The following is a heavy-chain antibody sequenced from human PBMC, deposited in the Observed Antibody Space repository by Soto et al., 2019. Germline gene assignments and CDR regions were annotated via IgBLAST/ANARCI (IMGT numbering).Heavy chain of an antibody. CDR1: GFTFNTYG. D-gene: IGHD2-15*01. Sequence: QGQLVESGGGVVQSGRSLRLSCAASGFTFNTYGMHWVRQAPGKGLEWVAVIWYDGGIKYYADSAKGRFAVTRDNSRNTMYLQMNSLRVEDTAVYYCARIACTGGSCRPYAYYGLDVWGQGTTVTVSS. V-gene: IGHV3-33*01. CDR3: ARIACTGGSCRPYAYYGLDV. CDR2: IWYDGGIK. J-gene: IGHJ6*02.